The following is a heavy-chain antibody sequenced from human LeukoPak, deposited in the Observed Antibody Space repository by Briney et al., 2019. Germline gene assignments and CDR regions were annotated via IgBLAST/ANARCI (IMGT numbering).Heavy chain of an antibody. D-gene: IGHD3-22*01. CDR2: IYYSGST. J-gene: IGHJ4*02. CDR1: GGSISSGGYS. CDR3: ARMKYYYDSGN. V-gene: IGHV4-30-4*07. Sequence: SETLPLTCAVSGGSISSGGYSWSWIRQPPGKGLEWIGYIYYSGSTYYNPSLKSRVTISVDTSKNQFSLKLSSVTAADTAVYYCARMKYYYDSGNWGQGTLVTVSS.